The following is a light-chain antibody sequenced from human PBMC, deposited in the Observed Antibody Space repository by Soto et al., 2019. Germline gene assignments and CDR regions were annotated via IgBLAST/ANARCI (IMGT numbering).Light chain of an antibody. CDR1: QSITHL. Sequence: DIQMTQSPSTLSASVGDSVTITCRASQSITHLLAWYQQKPGKAPQLLIYDASSLEPGVPSRFRGSGSGTEFTLTVSSLQPDDFATYYCQQYNDSPPWTFGQGTKVEI. V-gene: IGKV1-5*01. CDR2: DAS. J-gene: IGKJ1*01. CDR3: QQYNDSPPWT.